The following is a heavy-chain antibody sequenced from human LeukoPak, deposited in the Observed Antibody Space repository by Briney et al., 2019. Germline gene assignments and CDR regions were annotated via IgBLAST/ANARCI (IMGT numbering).Heavy chain of an antibody. Sequence: GGSLRLSCAASGFTFSSYSKNWVRQARGKGLEWVSSISSSSSYIYYADSVKGRFTISRDNAKNSLYLQMNSLRAEDTAVYYCARDLPTDTAMDPRGYWGQGTLVTVSS. CDR2: ISSSSSYI. V-gene: IGHV3-21*01. D-gene: IGHD5-18*01. CDR1: GFTFSSYS. CDR3: ARDLPTDTAMDPRGY. J-gene: IGHJ4*02.